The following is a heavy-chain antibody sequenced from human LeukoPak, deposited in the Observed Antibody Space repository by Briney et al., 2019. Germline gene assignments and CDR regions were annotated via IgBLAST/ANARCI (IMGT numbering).Heavy chain of an antibody. D-gene: IGHD1-26*01. CDR2: IKQDGSEK. J-gene: IGHJ4*02. CDR3: AREGLRATGFDY. CDR1: GFTFSIYW. V-gene: IGHV3-7*01. Sequence: GGSLRLSCAASGFTFSIYWTSWVRQAPGKGLEWVANIKQDGSEKYYVDSVKGRFTISRDNAKNSLYLQMNSLRAEDTAVYYCAREGLRATGFDYWGQGTLVTVSS.